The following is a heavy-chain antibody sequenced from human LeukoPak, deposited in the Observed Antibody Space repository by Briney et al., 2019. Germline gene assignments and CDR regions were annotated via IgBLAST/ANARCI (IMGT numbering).Heavy chain of an antibody. CDR3: AREEVGYTYAGSFQH. CDR2: ISGSGAST. CDR1: GFTFSSYA. V-gene: IGHV3-23*01. Sequence: GGSLRLSCAASGFTFSSYAMNWVRQAPGKGLEWVSHISGSGASTYYADSVKGRFTISRDNSKNTLYLQMNSLRAEDTAVYYCAREEVGYTYAGSFQHWGQGTLVTVSS. J-gene: IGHJ1*01. D-gene: IGHD5-24*01.